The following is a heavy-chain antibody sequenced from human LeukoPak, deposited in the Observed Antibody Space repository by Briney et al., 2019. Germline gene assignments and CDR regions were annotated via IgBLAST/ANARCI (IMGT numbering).Heavy chain of an antibody. CDR2: IYYSGST. J-gene: IGHJ5*02. V-gene: IGHV4-31*03. Sequence: SETLSLTCTVSGGSISSGGYYWSWLRQHPGKGLEWIGYIYYSGSTYYNPSLKSRVTISVDTSKNQFSLKLSSVTAADTAVYYCARGDSSSPRPIYNWFDPWGQGTLVTVSS. CDR3: ARGDSSSPRPIYNWFDP. D-gene: IGHD6-13*01. CDR1: GGSISSGGYY.